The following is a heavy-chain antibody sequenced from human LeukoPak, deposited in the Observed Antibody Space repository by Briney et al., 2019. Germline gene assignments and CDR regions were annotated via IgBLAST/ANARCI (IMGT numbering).Heavy chain of an antibody. CDR3: AAPIGSYYGMDV. J-gene: IGHJ6*02. CDR1: GFTFSSYG. CDR2: ISYDGSNK. Sequence: GGSLRLSCAASGFTFSSYGMHWVRQAPGKGLEWVAVISYDGSNKYYADSVKGRFTISRDNSKNTLHLQMNSLRAEDTAVYYCAAPIGSYYGMDVWGQGTTVTVSS. V-gene: IGHV3-30*03.